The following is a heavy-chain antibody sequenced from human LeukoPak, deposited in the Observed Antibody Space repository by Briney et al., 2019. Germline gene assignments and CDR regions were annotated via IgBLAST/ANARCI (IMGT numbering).Heavy chain of an antibody. Sequence: GGSLRLSCAASGFTFSSYSMNWVRQAPGKGLEWVSSISSSSSSYIYYADSVKGRFTISRDNAKNSLYLQMNSLRAEDTAVYYCARDTSSWATSSTPYDYWGQGTLVTVSS. CDR2: ISSSSSSYI. J-gene: IGHJ4*02. CDR1: GFTFSSYS. D-gene: IGHD6-13*01. CDR3: ARDTSSWATSSTPYDY. V-gene: IGHV3-21*01.